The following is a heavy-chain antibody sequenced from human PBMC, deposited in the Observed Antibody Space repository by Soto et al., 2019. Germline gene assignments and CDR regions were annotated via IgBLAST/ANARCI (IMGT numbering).Heavy chain of an antibody. V-gene: IGHV1-3*01. CDR1: GSTFSSHA. CDR3: AKDGARIAVFGVVSYFDD. D-gene: IGHD3-3*01. CDR2: INAGNGDT. Sequence: SCKASGSTFSSHAIHWVRQAPGQRLEWMGWINAGNGDTKYSQKFQGRVAITRDTSASSAYMELSTLRSEDTAVYYCAKDGARIAVFGVVSYFDDRGKGKVVTV. J-gene: IGHJ4*02.